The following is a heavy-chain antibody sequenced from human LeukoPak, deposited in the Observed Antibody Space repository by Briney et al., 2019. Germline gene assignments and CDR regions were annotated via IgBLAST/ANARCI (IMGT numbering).Heavy chain of an antibody. D-gene: IGHD6-19*01. CDR3: AKDLIAVAESGYFQH. CDR1: GFTFSSYA. CDR2: ISGCGGST. V-gene: IGHV3-23*01. Sequence: GGSLRLSCAASGFTFSSYAMSWVRQAPGKGLEWVSAISGCGGSTYYADSVKGRFTISRDNSKNTLYLQMNSLRAEDTAVYYCAKDLIAVAESGYFQHWGQGTLVTVSS. J-gene: IGHJ1*01.